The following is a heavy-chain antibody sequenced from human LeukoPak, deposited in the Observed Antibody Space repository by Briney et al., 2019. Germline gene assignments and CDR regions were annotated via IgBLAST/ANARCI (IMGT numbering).Heavy chain of an antibody. Sequence: GASVKVSCKASGYTFTSYGISWVRQAPGQGLEWMGWISAYNGNTNYAQKLQGRVTMTTDTSTSTAYMELRSLRSDDTAVYYCARPPRPFDSSGGGYGMDVWGQGTTVTVSS. D-gene: IGHD3-22*01. V-gene: IGHV1-18*01. CDR2: ISAYNGNT. CDR1: GYTFTSYG. CDR3: ARPPRPFDSSGGGYGMDV. J-gene: IGHJ6*02.